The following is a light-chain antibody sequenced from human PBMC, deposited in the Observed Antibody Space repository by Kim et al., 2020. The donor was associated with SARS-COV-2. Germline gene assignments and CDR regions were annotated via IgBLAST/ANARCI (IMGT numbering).Light chain of an antibody. J-gene: IGLJ1*01. CDR1: SSDVGGYNF. V-gene: IGLV2-14*03. CDR2: HVT. Sequence: QSALTQPASVSGSPGQSITISCTGTSSDVGGYNFVSWYQQHPGKVPKLLILHVTERPSGISNRFSGSKSGNTASLTISGLQAEDEADYYCSSYTTSSAFAIFGTGTKVTVL. CDR3: SSYTTSSAFAI.